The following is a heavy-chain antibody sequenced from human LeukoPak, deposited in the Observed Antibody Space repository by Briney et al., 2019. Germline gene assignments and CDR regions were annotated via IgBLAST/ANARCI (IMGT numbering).Heavy chain of an antibody. Sequence: PSETLSLTCAVYGGSFSGYYWSWIRQPPGKGLEWIGEINHSGSTNYNPSLKSRVTISVGTSKNQFSLKLSSVTAADTAVYYCARALLYYYDSSGDGGDYWGQGTLVTVSS. V-gene: IGHV4-34*01. CDR1: GGSFSGYY. D-gene: IGHD3-22*01. J-gene: IGHJ4*02. CDR3: ARALLYYYDSSGDGGDY. CDR2: INHSGST.